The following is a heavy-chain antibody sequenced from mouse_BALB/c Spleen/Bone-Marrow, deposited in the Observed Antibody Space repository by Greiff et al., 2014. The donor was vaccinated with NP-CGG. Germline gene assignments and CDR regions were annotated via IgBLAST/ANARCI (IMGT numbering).Heavy chain of an antibody. CDR3: ARGGISVDY. CDR2: IYPGDGDT. J-gene: IGHJ2*01. CDR1: GYVFSTYW. Sequence: QVQLQQSGAELVRPGSSVKISCESSGYVFSTYWINWVKQRPGQGLEWIGQIYPGDGDTDYNGKFKDKATLTADKSSNTAYMQLSSLTAEDSAAYFCARGGISVDYWGQGTTLTVSS. V-gene: IGHV1-80*01.